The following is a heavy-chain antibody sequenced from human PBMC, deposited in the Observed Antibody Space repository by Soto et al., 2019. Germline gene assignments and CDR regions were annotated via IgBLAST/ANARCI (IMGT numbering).Heavy chain of an antibody. V-gene: IGHV1-46*01. CDR2: VTPTGDYT. CDR1: GYTFTTYY. CDR3: PRRPPGFEQPGLDAFDI. D-gene: IGHD3-9*01. Sequence: ASVKVSCKAFGYTFTTYYMHWVRQAPGQGLEWMGMVTPTGDYTAYAQKFQGRVTMTRDTSAATVYMELNSLTSEDTPVYYCPRRPPGFEQPGLDAFDIWGQGTMVTV. J-gene: IGHJ3*02.